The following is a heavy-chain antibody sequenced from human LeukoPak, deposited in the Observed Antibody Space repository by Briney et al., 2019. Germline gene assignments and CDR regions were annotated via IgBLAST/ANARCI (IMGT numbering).Heavy chain of an antibody. Sequence: PGGSLRLSCAASGFTFSNNWMTWVRQVPGKGLVWVARIRGDENEIDYADSVKGRFTISRDNAKNTLYLQMNSLRVEDTAVYFCARGHVPGSTRHWDFWGQGTLVTVSS. D-gene: IGHD3-10*01. CDR1: GFTFSNNW. J-gene: IGHJ4*02. CDR2: IRGDENEI. CDR3: ARGHVPGSTRHWDF. V-gene: IGHV3-74*01.